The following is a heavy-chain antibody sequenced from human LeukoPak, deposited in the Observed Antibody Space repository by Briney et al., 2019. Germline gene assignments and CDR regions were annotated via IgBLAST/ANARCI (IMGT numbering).Heavy chain of an antibody. Sequence: GGSLRLSCAASGFTFSDYSMNWVRQAPGKGLEWVSSISGRSSFIYYADSVKGRFTISRDNAKNSLYLQMNSLRAEDTALYYCAKGQILTGYYEDWGQGTLVTVSS. D-gene: IGHD3-9*01. CDR2: ISGRSSFI. V-gene: IGHV3-21*04. CDR1: GFTFSDYS. J-gene: IGHJ4*02. CDR3: AKGQILTGYYED.